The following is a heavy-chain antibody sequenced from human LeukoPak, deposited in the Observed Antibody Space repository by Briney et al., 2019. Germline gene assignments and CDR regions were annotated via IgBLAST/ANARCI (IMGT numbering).Heavy chain of an antibody. V-gene: IGHV3-33*06. CDR2: IWYDGSNK. CDR3: AKANRRNFCSGGSCYFDY. CDR1: GFTFSSYG. D-gene: IGHD2-15*01. Sequence: PGGSLRLSCAASGFTFSSYGMHWVRQAPGKGLEWVAVIWYDGSNKYYADSVKGRSTISRDNSKNTLYLQMNSLRAEDTAVYYCAKANRRNFCSGGSCYFDYWGQGTLVTVSS. J-gene: IGHJ4*02.